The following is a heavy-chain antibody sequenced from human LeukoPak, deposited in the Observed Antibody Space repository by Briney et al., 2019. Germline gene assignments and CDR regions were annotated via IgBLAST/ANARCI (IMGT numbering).Heavy chain of an antibody. CDR2: IWYDGSNK. Sequence: PGRSLRLSCVVSGFTFSSYGMHWVRQAPGKGLEWVALIWYDGSNKYYADSVKGRFTISRDNSKNTLYLQMNSLRADDTAVYYCARDVLTTYDTGGGYFDYWGQGTPVTVSS. V-gene: IGHV3-33*01. D-gene: IGHD3-22*01. CDR1: GFTFSSYG. J-gene: IGHJ4*02. CDR3: ARDVLTTYDTGGGYFDY.